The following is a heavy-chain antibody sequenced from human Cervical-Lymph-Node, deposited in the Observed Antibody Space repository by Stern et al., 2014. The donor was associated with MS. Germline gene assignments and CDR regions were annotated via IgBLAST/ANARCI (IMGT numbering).Heavy chain of an antibody. Sequence: EVPLDESGGGLVQPGGSLRLSCAASGFPFSSYAMSWVRQAPGTGLDWVSALSGSGGSTYYADSVKGRFTISRENSKNTLYLQMNSLRAEDTAVYYCAKGTFGGVVEIVLGYWGQGTLVTVSS. V-gene: IGHV3-23*04. CDR2: LSGSGGST. CDR3: AKGTFGGVVEIVLGY. CDR1: GFPFSSYA. D-gene: IGHD3-16*01. J-gene: IGHJ4*02.